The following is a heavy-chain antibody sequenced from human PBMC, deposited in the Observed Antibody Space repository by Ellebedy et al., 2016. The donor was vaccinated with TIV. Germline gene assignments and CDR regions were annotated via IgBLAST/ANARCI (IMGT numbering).Heavy chain of an antibody. D-gene: IGHD2-8*01. CDR2: IYYSGST. V-gene: IGHV4-59*08. CDR3: ARHKGYCTNGVCSNWFDP. CDR1: GGSISSYY. J-gene: IGHJ5*02. Sequence: SETLSLTCTVSGGSISSYYWNWIRQPPGKGLEWIGYIYYSGSTNYNPSLKSRVTISVDTSKNQFSLKLSSVTAADTAVYYCARHKGYCTNGVCSNWFDPWGQGTLVTVSS.